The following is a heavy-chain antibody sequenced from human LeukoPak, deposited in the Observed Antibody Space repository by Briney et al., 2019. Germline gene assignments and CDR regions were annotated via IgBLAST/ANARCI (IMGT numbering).Heavy chain of an antibody. CDR1: GFTFSSAW. J-gene: IGHJ4*02. CDR2: VNQDGSGK. Sequence: GGSLRLSCAASGFTFSSAWMSWVRQAPGKGLEWVANVNQDGSGKYYVDSVKGRFTISKDNAKNSLYLQMNSLRPEDSAVYYCARPRGCGSARCNNFDYWGQGTLVTVSS. V-gene: IGHV3-7*01. CDR3: ARPRGCGSARCNNFDY. D-gene: IGHD2-2*01.